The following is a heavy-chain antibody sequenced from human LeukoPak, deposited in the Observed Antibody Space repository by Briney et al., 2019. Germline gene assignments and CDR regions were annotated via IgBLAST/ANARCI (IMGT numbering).Heavy chain of an antibody. CDR3: AKLYYYDSQRHDAFDI. CDR1: GFTFSSYA. J-gene: IGHJ3*02. CDR2: ISYDGSNK. D-gene: IGHD3-22*01. Sequence: GGSLRLSCAASGFTFSSYAMSWVRQAPGKGLEWVAVISYDGSNKYYADSVKGRFTISRDNSKNTLYLQMNSLRAEDTAVYYCAKLYYYDSQRHDAFDIWGQGTMVTVSS. V-gene: IGHV3-30*18.